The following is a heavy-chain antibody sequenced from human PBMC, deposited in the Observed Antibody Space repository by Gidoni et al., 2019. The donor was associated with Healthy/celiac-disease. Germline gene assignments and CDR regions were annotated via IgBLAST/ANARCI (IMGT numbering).Heavy chain of an antibody. CDR1: GYTFTSYG. CDR2: ISAYNGNT. CDR3: ARVGGRYQLLGLFDLAAGWFDP. D-gene: IGHD2-2*01. V-gene: IGHV1-18*04. J-gene: IGHJ5*02. Sequence: QVQLVQSGAEVKKPGASVKVSCKASGYTFTSYGISWVRQAPGQGLEWMGWISAYNGNTNYAQKLQGRVTMTTDTSTSTAYMELRSLRSDDTAVYYCARVGGRYQLLGLFDLAAGWFDPWGQGTLVTVSS.